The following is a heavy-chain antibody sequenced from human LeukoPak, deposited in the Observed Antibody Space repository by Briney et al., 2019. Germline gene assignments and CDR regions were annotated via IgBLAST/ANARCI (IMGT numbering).Heavy chain of an antibody. CDR1: GYTFTDYY. Sequence: ASVKVSCKASGYTFTDYYMHWVRQAPGQGLEWMGVINPRGSSTTYAQKFQGRVTMTRDTSTSTFYMVLSSLKSEDTAIYYCARAGGSRSPFDYWGQGTLVTVSS. V-gene: IGHV1-46*01. CDR2: INPRGSST. CDR3: ARAGGSRSPFDY. J-gene: IGHJ4*02. D-gene: IGHD6-6*01.